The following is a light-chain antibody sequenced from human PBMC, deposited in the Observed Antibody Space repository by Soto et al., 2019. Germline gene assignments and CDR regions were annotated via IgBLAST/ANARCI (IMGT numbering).Light chain of an antibody. CDR1: QSISRN. CDR2: AAS. J-gene: IGKJ5*01. Sequence: DIQMTQSPSSLSASVGDRVTITCRASQSISRNLNWYQHKPGKAPKLLIYAASNLQNGVPSRFRGGGSGTEFTLIINSLQPEDFGNYYCQQSFTTASITFGQGTRLEIK. CDR3: QQSFTTASIT. V-gene: IGKV1-39*01.